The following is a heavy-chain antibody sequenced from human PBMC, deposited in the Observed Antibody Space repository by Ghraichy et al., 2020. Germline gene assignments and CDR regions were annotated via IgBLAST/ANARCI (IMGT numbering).Heavy chain of an antibody. D-gene: IGHD1/OR15-1a*01. J-gene: IGHJ4*02. CDR2: ISSSSSYI. Sequence: LSLTCAASGFTFSSYSMNWVRQAPGKGLEWVSSISSSSSYIYYADSVKGRFTISRDNAKNSLYLQMNSLRAEDTAVYYCASQQMSGTDYWGQGTLVTVSS. CDR3: ASQQMSGTDY. CDR1: GFTFSSYS. V-gene: IGHV3-21*01.